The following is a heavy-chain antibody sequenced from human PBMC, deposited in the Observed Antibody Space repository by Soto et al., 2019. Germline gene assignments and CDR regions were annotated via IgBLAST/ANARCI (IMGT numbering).Heavy chain of an antibody. D-gene: IGHD5-18*01. J-gene: IGHJ6*02. Sequence: SETLSLTCTVSGGSISSSSYYWGWIRQPPGKGLEWIGSIYYSGSTYYNPSLKSRVTISVDTSKNQFSLKLSSVTAADTAVYYCTANVEDADTAMVNYYYYGMDVWGQGTTVTVSS. V-gene: IGHV4-39*01. CDR2: IYYSGST. CDR1: GGSISSSSYY. CDR3: TANVEDADTAMVNYYYYGMDV.